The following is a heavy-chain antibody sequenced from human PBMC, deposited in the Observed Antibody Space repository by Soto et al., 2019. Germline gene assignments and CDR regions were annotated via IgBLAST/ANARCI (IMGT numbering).Heavy chain of an antibody. CDR1: GGSISSYY. CDR2: IYYSGST. D-gene: IGHD6-13*01. CDR3: ARDRMSSSGYGMDV. V-gene: IGHV4-59*01. Sequence: SETLSLTCTVSGGSISSYYWSWIRQPPGKGLEWIGYIYYSGSTNYNPSLKSRVTISVDTSENQFSLKLSSVTAADTAVYYCARDRMSSSGYGMDVWGQGTTVTVSS. J-gene: IGHJ6*02.